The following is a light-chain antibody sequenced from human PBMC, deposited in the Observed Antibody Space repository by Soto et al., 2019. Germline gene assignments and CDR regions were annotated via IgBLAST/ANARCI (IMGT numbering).Light chain of an antibody. Sequence: EIVMTQSPATLSVSPGERATLSCRASQSVSSNLAWYQQKPGQAPRILIYGASTRATGIPTRFSGSWSGTVFILTSSRLQSDDFAYYYCQQYNNCPTFGQGTKVEIK. CDR3: QQYNNCPT. CDR2: GAS. V-gene: IGKV3-15*01. J-gene: IGKJ1*01. CDR1: QSVSSN.